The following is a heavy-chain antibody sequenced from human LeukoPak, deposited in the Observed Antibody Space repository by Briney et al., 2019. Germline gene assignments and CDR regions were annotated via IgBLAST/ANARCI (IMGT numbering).Heavy chain of an antibody. J-gene: IGHJ4*02. Sequence: GASVKVSCKASGYTFTGYYMHWVRQAPGQGLEWMGWINPNSGGTNYAQKFQGGVTMTRDTSISTAYMELSRLRSDDTAVYCCARVPAGIAAAAPNGDYWGQGTLVTVSS. V-gene: IGHV1-2*02. CDR2: INPNSGGT. D-gene: IGHD6-13*01. CDR3: ARVPAGIAAAAPNGDY. CDR1: GYTFTGYY.